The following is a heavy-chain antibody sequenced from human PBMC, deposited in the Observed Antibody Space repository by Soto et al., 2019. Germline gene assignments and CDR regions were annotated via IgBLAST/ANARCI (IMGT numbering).Heavy chain of an antibody. CDR1: GGSISSSSYY. Sequence: SETLSLTCTVSGGSISSSSYYWGWIRQPPGKGLEWIGSIYYSGSTYYNPSLKSRVTISVDTSKNQFSLKLSSVTAADTAVYYCARLPSGYYYDSSGYGGMDVWGQGTTVTVSS. J-gene: IGHJ6*02. CDR3: ARLPSGYYYDSSGYGGMDV. V-gene: IGHV4-39*01. CDR2: IYYSGST. D-gene: IGHD3-22*01.